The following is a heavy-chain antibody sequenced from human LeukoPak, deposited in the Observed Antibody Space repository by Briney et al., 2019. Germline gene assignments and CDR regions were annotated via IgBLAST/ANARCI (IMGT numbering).Heavy chain of an antibody. CDR2: INPNSGGT. D-gene: IGHD3-22*01. V-gene: IGHV1-2*02. CDR3: ATYYYDSLS. CDR1: VYTFTYYY. J-gene: IGHJ4*02. Sequence: GASVTVSFTSSVYTFTYYYMHWVGQAPGQGREWMGWINPNSGGTNYAHKFQGRVTMTRDTSISTAYMELSRLRSDDTAVYYCATYYYDSLSWGQGTLVTVSS.